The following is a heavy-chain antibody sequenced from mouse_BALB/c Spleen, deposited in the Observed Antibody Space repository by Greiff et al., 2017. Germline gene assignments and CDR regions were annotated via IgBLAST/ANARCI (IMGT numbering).Heavy chain of an antibody. CDR3: ARAYGNYEYFDV. V-gene: IGHV3-2*02. Sequence: EVKLQESGPGLVKPSQSLSLTCTVTGYSITSDYAWNWIRQFPGNKLEWMGYISYSGSTSYNPSLKSRISITRDTSKNQFFLQLNSVTTEDTATYYCARAYGNYEYFDVWGAGTTVTVSS. J-gene: IGHJ1*01. D-gene: IGHD2-1*01. CDR1: GYSITSDYA. CDR2: ISYSGST.